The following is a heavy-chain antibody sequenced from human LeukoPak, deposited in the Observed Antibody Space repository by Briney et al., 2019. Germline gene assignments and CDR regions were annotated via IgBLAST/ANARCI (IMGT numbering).Heavy chain of an antibody. Sequence: SETLSLTCTVSGGXVSSGSYYWSWIRQPPGMGLQWIGYIYYSGSAKYNPSLKSRVTISVDTSKNQFSLKLTSVTAADTAVYYCARGFGDWGLSWFDPWGQGTLVTVSS. CDR2: IYYSGSA. V-gene: IGHV4-61*01. CDR1: GGXVSSGSYY. D-gene: IGHD3-10*01. CDR3: ARGFGDWGLSWFDP. J-gene: IGHJ5*02.